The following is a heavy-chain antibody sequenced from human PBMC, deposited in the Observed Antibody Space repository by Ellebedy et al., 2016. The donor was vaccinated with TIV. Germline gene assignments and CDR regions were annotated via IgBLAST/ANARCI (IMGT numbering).Heavy chain of an antibody. J-gene: IGHJ4*02. CDR3: ARGSEGFPL. D-gene: IGHD3-10*01. V-gene: IGHV4-61*05. Sequence: GSLRLSCTVSGGSISSKSYYWGWIRQPPGKGLEWIGHIHYTGTTTYNPSLKSRVTISVDTSRNQFSLKLNSVTAADTALYYCARGSEGFPLWGQGTPVTVSS. CDR1: GGSISSKSYY. CDR2: IHYTGTT.